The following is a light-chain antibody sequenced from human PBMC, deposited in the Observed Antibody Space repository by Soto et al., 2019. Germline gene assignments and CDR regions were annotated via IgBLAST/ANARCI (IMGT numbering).Light chain of an antibody. V-gene: IGKV1-39*01. CDR3: QHSYSHPIP. J-gene: IGKJ5*01. Sequence: IRRTQSSSSLSASLGDRVTITCRASQSISNYLNWYQQKPGKAPNLLIHAASSLQSGVPPRFSGSGSGTDFTLTISSLQPEDFATYFCQHSYSHPIPFGQRTLLAIK. CDR1: QSISNY. CDR2: AAS.